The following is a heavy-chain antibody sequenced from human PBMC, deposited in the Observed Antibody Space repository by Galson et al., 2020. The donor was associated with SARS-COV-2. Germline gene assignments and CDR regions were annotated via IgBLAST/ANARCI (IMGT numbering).Heavy chain of an antibody. D-gene: IGHD3-10*01. CDR1: GFSFSTYS. Sequence: GESLKISCAASGFSFSTYSMNWVRQAPGKGLEWVSSISSSGSYIYYADSVRGRFTISRDNAKNSLYLQMNSLRAEDTAVYFCTRAPSIDYWGQGTLVTVSS. CDR2: ISSSGSYI. CDR3: TRAPSIDY. J-gene: IGHJ4*02. V-gene: IGHV3-21*01.